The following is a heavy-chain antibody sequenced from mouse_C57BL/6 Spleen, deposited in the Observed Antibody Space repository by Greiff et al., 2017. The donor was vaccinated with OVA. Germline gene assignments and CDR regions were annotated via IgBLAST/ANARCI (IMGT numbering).Heavy chain of an antibody. CDR2: IYPGDGDT. D-gene: IGHD1-1*01. CDR1: GYAFSSYW. CDR3: AILYYYGSRAFDY. V-gene: IGHV1-80*01. J-gene: IGHJ2*01. Sequence: QVHVKQSGAELVKPGASVKISCKASGYAFSSYWMNWVKQRPGKGLEWIGQIYPGDGDTNYNGKFKGKATLTADKSSSTAYMQLSSLTSEDSAVYFCAILYYYGSRAFDYWGQGTTLTVSS.